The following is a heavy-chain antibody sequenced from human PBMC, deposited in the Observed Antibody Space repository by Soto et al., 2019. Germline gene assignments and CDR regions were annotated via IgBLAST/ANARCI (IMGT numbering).Heavy chain of an antibody. V-gene: IGHV1-46*01. CDR3: AREENCSDGICYSEYFQR. CDR1: GYIFTAYS. CDR2: VNPSGGST. Sequence: ASVKVSCKASGYIFTAYSMHWVRQAPGQGLEWMGVVNPSGGSTNYAQKFQGRITMTRDTSTSTVYMDLSSLTSEDTAVYYCAREENCSDGICYSEYFQRWGQGTLVTVSA. D-gene: IGHD2-15*01. J-gene: IGHJ1*01.